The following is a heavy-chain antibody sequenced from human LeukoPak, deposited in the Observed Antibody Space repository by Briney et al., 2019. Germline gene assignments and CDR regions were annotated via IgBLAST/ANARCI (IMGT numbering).Heavy chain of an antibody. V-gene: IGHV4-39*01. J-gene: IGHJ3*02. Sequence: SETLSLTCTVSGGSVNNNAYYWGWVRQPPGKGLEYIGNVYYSGITYYNPSLQSRVTISVDTSNNQFSLKLSSVTAADTAVYYCARLGVVIDDAFDIWGQGTMVTVSS. D-gene: IGHD3-3*01. CDR3: ARLGVVIDDAFDI. CDR2: VYYSGIT. CDR1: GGSVNNNAYY.